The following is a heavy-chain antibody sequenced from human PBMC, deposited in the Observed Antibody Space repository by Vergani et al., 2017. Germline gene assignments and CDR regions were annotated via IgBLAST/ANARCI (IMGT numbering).Heavy chain of an antibody. D-gene: IGHD2/OR15-2a*01. CDR2: ISGHGDRT. V-gene: IGHV3-23*04. J-gene: IGHJ4*02. CDR1: GFTFSNYW. Sequence: VQLVESGGGVVQPGGSLRLSCTASGFTFSNYWMQWVRQAPGKGLEWVSAISGHGDRTYYADSVKGRFTISRDNSKNTVYLQMNSLKAEDRATYYCAREERSNTSPFVGDWGQGTLVTV. CDR3: AREERSNTSPFVGD.